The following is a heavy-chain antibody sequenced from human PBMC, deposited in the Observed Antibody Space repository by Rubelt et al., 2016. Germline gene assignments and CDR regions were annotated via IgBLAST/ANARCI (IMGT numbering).Heavy chain of an antibody. CDR3: AGGRNGAL. CDR2: INQAGSEE. V-gene: IGHV3-7*03. CDR1: GFTVSSNY. J-gene: IGHJ4*02. Sequence: EVQLVVSGGGLIQPGGSLRLSCAASGFTVSSNYMSWVRQAPGKGLEWVANINQAGSEEHYVGSVKGLFTISRDNTKNSLYLQMNNLSAEETAVYYCAGGRNGALWGQGTLVIVSS. D-gene: IGHD2-8*01.